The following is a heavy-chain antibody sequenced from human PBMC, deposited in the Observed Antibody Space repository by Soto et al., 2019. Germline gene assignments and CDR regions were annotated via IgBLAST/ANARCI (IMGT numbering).Heavy chain of an antibody. J-gene: IGHJ4*02. CDR2: ISGSGGST. CDR3: AKAIAVAGTGHDY. V-gene: IGHV3-23*01. Sequence: GGSLRLSCAASGFTFSSYAMSWVRQAPGKGLEWVSAISGSGGSTYYADSVKGRFTISRDNSKNTLYLQMSSLRAEDTAVYYCAKAIAVAGTGHDYWGQGTLVTVSS. D-gene: IGHD6-19*01. CDR1: GFTFSSYA.